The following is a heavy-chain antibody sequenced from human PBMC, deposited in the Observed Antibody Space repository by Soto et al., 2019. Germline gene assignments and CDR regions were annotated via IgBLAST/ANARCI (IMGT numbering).Heavy chain of an antibody. J-gene: IGHJ6*02. CDR2: IYYSGST. V-gene: IGHV4-31*03. D-gene: IGHD3-10*01. CDR3: ARVITMVRGVHYGMDV. CDR1: GGSISSGGYY. Sequence: SETLSLTCTVSGGSISSGGYYWSWIRQHPGKGLEWIGYIYYSGSTYYNPSLKSRVTISVDTSKNQFSLKLSSVTAADTAVYYCARVITMVRGVHYGMDVWGQGTTVTVSS.